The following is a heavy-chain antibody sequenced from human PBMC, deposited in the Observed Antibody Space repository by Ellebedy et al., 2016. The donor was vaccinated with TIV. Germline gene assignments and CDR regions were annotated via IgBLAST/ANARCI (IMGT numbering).Heavy chain of an antibody. V-gene: IGHV4-34*01. CDR3: ASVVVTKSADY. J-gene: IGHJ4*02. Sequence: SETLSLTXAVYGGSFSDYYWSWIRQPPGKGLEWIGEVNYSGRTNYNPSLKSRATISVDTSKNQFSLELSSVTAADTAVYYCASVVVTKSADYWGQGTLVTVSS. CDR2: VNYSGRT. D-gene: IGHD3-22*01. CDR1: GGSFSDYY.